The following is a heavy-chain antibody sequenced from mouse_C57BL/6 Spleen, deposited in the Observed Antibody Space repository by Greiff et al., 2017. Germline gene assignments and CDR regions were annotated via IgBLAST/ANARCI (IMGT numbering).Heavy chain of an antibody. Sequence: VQLQQSGAELVKPGASVKISCKASGYAFSSYWMNWVKQRPGKGLEWIGQIYPGDGDTNYNGKFKGKATLTADKSSSTAYMQLSRLTSEVSAVYFCAKEVTTRGAWFAYWGQGTLVTVSA. V-gene: IGHV1-80*01. CDR2: IYPGDGDT. CDR1: GYAFSSYW. J-gene: IGHJ3*01. CDR3: AKEVTTRGAWFAY. D-gene: IGHD2-2*01.